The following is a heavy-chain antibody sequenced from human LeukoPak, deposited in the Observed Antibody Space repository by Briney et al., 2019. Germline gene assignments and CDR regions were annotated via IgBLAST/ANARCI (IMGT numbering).Heavy chain of an antibody. Sequence: GASVKVSCKASGYTFTSYDINWVRQATGPGLEWMGWRNPNSGNTGYAQKFHGRGIMTRNTSISTAYMALSSLRSENTAVYYCARGRYCSSTSRDVTRFDPWGQGTLVTVSS. V-gene: IGHV1-8*01. J-gene: IGHJ5*02. CDR1: GYTFTSYD. CDR2: RNPNSGNT. D-gene: IGHD2-2*01. CDR3: ARGRYCSSTSRDVTRFDP.